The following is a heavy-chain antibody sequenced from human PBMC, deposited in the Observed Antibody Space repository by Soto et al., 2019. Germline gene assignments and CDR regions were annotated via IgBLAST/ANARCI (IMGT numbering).Heavy chain of an antibody. J-gene: IGHJ6*03. D-gene: IGHD3-3*01. CDR3: AKGPDYDFWSGTTMDV. CDR2: ISGSGGSI. CDR1: GFTFSSYA. Sequence: GGSVRLSCAASGFTFSSYAMSWVRQALGKGLEWVPAISGSGGSIYYADSVKGRFTISRDNSKNTLYLQMNSLRAEDTAVYYCAKGPDYDFWSGTTMDVWGKGTTVTVSS. V-gene: IGHV3-23*01.